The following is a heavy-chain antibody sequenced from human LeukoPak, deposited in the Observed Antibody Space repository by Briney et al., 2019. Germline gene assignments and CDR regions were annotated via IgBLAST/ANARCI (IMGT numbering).Heavy chain of an antibody. CDR2: INTNTGNP. V-gene: IGHV7-4-1*02. D-gene: IGHD3-22*01. Sequence: ASVKVSCKASGYTFTSYAMNWVRQAPGQGLEWMGWINTNTGNPTYAQGFTGRFVCSLDTSVSTAYLQISSLKAEDTAVYYCARETVIALYYYYYGMDVWGQGTTVTVSS. CDR1: GYTFTSYA. CDR3: ARETVIALYYYYYGMDV. J-gene: IGHJ6*02.